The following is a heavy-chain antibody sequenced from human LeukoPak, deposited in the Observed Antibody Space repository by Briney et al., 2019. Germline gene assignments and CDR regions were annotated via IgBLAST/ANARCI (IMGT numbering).Heavy chain of an antibody. J-gene: IGHJ3*02. Sequence: PGGSLRLSCAASGFTFSSYAMSWVRQAPGKGLGWVSAIIGSSGSTIYYADSVKGRFTISRDNAKNSLYLQMNSLRAEDTAVYYCALVYGSGSYYKGVGAFDIWGQGTMVTVSS. CDR1: GFTFSSYA. CDR2: IIGSSGSTI. CDR3: ALVYGSGSYYKGVGAFDI. D-gene: IGHD3-10*01. V-gene: IGHV3-48*03.